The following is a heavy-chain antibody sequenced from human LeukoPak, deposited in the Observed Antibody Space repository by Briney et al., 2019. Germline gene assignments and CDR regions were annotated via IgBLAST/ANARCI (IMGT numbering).Heavy chain of an antibody. CDR1: GFTFSSYW. D-gene: IGHD1-1*01. CDR3: ARDAHTNWNLGD. CDR2: INSDGSST. V-gene: IGHV3-74*01. Sequence: GVLRLSCAASGFTFSSYWMHWVRQAPGKGLVWVSRINSDGSSTSYADSVKGRFTISRDNAKNTLHLQMNSLRAEDTAVYYCARDAHTNWNLGDWGQGTLVTVSS. J-gene: IGHJ4*02.